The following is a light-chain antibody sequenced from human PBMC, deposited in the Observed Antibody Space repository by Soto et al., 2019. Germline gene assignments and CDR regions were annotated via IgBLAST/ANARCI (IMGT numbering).Light chain of an antibody. CDR2: HAS. Sequence: DIQMTQSPSTLSASVGDRVTITCRASQSISSWLAWYQQKPGKAPELLIYHASTLVSGVPSRFTGSGSGTEFTLAISGLQPDDFATYFCHQYATYSFGQGTKVEIQ. J-gene: IGKJ1*01. V-gene: IGKV1-5*01. CDR3: HQYATYS. CDR1: QSISSW.